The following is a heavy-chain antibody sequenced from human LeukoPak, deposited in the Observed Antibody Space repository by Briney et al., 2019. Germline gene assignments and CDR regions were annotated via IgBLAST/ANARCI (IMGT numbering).Heavy chain of an antibody. V-gene: IGHV4-39*07. CDR1: GGSISSSSYY. Sequence: SSETLSLTCTVSGGSISSSSYYWGWIRQPPGKGLEWIGSIYYSGSTCYNPSLKSRVTISVDTSKNQFSLKLSSVTAADTAVYYCARGQDKVWFFDYWGQGTLVTVSS. CDR2: IYYSGST. J-gene: IGHJ4*02. D-gene: IGHD2-15*01. CDR3: ARGQDKVWFFDY.